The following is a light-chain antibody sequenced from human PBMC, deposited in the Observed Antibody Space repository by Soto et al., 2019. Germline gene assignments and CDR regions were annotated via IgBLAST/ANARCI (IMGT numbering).Light chain of an antibody. CDR2: EVT. CDR1: SSDIGAYNY. CDR3: SSYTGTDTWV. J-gene: IGLJ3*02. V-gene: IGLV2-14*01. Sequence: QSALTQPASVSGSPGQSITISCTGTSSDIGAYNYVSWYQQHPGKAPKLIIYEVTNRPSGISNRFSGSKSGNTASLTISGLQAEDEAEYYCSSYTGTDTWVFGGGTKLTVL.